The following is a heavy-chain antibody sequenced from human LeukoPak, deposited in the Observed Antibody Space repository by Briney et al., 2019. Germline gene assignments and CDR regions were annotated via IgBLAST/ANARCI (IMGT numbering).Heavy chain of an antibody. CDR3: ATLVGVTDDPLDY. CDR1: GFTFDDYA. CDR2: ISWNSGSI. J-gene: IGHJ4*02. Sequence: PGGSLRLSCAASGFTFDDYAMHWVRQAPGKGLEWVSGISWNSGSIGYADSVKGRFTISRDNSKNTLYLQMNSLRAEDTAVYYCATLVGVTDDPLDYWGQGALVTVSS. D-gene: IGHD1-26*01. V-gene: IGHV3-9*01.